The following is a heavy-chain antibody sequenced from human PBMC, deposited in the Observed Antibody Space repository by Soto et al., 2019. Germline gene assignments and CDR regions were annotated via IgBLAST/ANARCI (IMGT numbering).Heavy chain of an antibody. Sequence: GSLRLSCATSGFTFSSYAMSWVRQAPGEGLEWVSAVSSIGGITYYTDSVKGRFTISRDNSKNTLYLQMNGLRAEDTAVYYCVKGGSGWFDFDYWGQGT. CDR1: GFTFSSYA. D-gene: IGHD6-19*01. J-gene: IGHJ4*02. V-gene: IGHV3-23*01. CDR3: VKGGSGWFDFDY. CDR2: VSSIGGIT.